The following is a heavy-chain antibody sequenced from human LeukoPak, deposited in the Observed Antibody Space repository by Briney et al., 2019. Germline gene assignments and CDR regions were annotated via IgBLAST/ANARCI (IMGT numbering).Heavy chain of an antibody. J-gene: IGHJ5*02. CDR3: ARDRSSSWYRRWFDP. Sequence: ASVKVSCKASGYTFTGYYMHWVRQAPGQGLEWMGWINPNSGGTNYAQKFQGRVTMTRDTSISTAYMELSRLRSDDTAVYYCARDRSSSWYRRWFDPWGQGTLVTVPS. D-gene: IGHD6-13*01. V-gene: IGHV1-2*02. CDR1: GYTFTGYY. CDR2: INPNSGGT.